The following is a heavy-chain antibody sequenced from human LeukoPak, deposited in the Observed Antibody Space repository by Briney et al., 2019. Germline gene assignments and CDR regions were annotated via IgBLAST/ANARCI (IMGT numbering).Heavy chain of an antibody. Sequence: GESLKISCKGSGYSFTSYWIGWARQMPGKGLEWMGIIYPGDSDTRYSPSFQGQVTISADKSISTAYLQWSSLKASDTAMYYCARRVFDWLLGSANYYFDYWGQGTLVTVSS. CDR3: ARRVFDWLLGSANYYFDY. CDR2: IYPGDSDT. D-gene: IGHD3-9*01. V-gene: IGHV5-51*01. J-gene: IGHJ4*02. CDR1: GYSFTSYW.